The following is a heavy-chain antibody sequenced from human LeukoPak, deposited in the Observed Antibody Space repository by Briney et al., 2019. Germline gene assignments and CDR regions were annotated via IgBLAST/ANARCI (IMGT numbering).Heavy chain of an antibody. V-gene: IGHV3-21*01. CDR1: GFTFSSYS. D-gene: IGHD3-9*01. Sequence: GGSLRLSCAASGFTFSSYSMNWVRQAPGKGLEWVSSISSSSSYIYNADSVKGRFTISRDNAKNSLYLQMNSLRAEDTAVYYCARQSRLVGYDILTGYYQYYFDYWGQGTLVTVSS. J-gene: IGHJ4*02. CDR3: ARQSRLVGYDILTGYYQYYFDY. CDR2: ISSSSSYI.